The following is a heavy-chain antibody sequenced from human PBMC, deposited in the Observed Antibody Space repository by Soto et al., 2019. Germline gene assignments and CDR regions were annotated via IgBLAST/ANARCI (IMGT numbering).Heavy chain of an antibody. CDR1: GYTFTSYA. CDR2: INAGNGNT. V-gene: IGHV1-3*01. D-gene: IGHD3-3*01. CDR3: TRGDFWSGYRPDYYGMDV. J-gene: IGHJ6*02. Sequence: GASVKVSCKTSGYTFTSYAIHWVRQAPGQRLEWMGWINAGNGNTKYSQEFEGRVTITRAKSASTAYMEVSSLTSEDTAVYYCTRGDFWSGYRPDYYGMDVWGQGTTVTVS.